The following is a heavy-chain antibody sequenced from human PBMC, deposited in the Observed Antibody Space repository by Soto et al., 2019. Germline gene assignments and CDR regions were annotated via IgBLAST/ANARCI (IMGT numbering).Heavy chain of an antibody. Sequence: QVQLVQSGAEVKKPGASVKVSCKASGYTFTSYYMHWVRQAPGQGLEWMGIINPSGGSTSYAQKCQGRATMTRDTSTSTVYREMSSLRSEDTAGYYCARGRSYGSRGEGLDYWAREPWSPSPQ. CDR3: ARGRSYGSRGEGLDY. J-gene: IGHJ4*02. V-gene: IGHV1-46*01. CDR1: GYTFTSYY. D-gene: IGHD3-10*01. CDR2: INPSGGST.